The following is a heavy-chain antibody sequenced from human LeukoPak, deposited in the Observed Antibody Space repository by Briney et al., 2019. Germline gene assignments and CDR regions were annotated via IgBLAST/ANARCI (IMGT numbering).Heavy chain of an antibody. CDR3: ARVFRVLRYFDWLAD. D-gene: IGHD3-9*01. CDR1: GGTFSSYA. J-gene: IGHJ5*02. Sequence: AASVKVSCKASGGTFSSYAISWVRQAPGQGLEWMGGIIPIFGTANYAQKFQGRVTITADESTSTAYMELSSLRSEDTAVYYCARVFRVLRYFDWLADWGQGTLVTVSS. CDR2: IIPIFGTA. V-gene: IGHV1-69*13.